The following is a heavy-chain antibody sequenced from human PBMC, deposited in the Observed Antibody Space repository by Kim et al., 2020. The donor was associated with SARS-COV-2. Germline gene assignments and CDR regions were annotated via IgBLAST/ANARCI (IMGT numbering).Heavy chain of an antibody. D-gene: IGHD6-13*01. J-gene: IGHJ6*02. CDR2: IYSGGST. CDR3: ARDKILIGIAAAGTQYYYYYYGMDV. CDR1: GFTVSSNY. Sequence: GGSLRLSCAASGFTVSSNYMSWVRQAPGKGLEWVSVIYSGGSTYYADSVKGRFTISRDNSKNTLYLQMNSLRAEDTAVYYCARDKILIGIAAAGTQYYYYYYGMDVWGQGTTVTVSS. V-gene: IGHV3-66*02.